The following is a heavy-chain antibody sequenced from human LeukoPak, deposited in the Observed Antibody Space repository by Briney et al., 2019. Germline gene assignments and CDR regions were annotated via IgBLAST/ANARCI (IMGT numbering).Heavy chain of an antibody. CDR2: ISYDGSNK. CDR3: AKDLPNYYPTGAFDY. V-gene: IGHV3-30*18. Sequence: QPGGSLRLSCAASGFTFSSYGMHWVRQAPGKGLEWVAVISYDGSNKYYADSVKGRFTISRDNSKNTLYLQMNSLRAEDTAVYYCAKDLPNYYPTGAFDYWGQGTLVTVSS. CDR1: GFTFSSYG. J-gene: IGHJ4*02. D-gene: IGHD3-22*01.